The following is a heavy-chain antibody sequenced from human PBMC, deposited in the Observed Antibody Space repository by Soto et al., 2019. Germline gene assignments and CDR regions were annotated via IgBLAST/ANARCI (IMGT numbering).Heavy chain of an antibody. V-gene: IGHV4-59*01. D-gene: IGHD2-2*01. CDR1: GGSSRSYY. Sequence: RSLTCSASGGSSRSYYWGWVRQHPGKGLEWIGYIYYSGSTNYNPSLKSRVTISVDTSKNQFSLKLSSVTAADTAVYYCARAVVVVPADNAFEIWGQGTMVTVSS. CDR3: ARAVVVVPADNAFEI. J-gene: IGHJ3*02. CDR2: IYYSGST.